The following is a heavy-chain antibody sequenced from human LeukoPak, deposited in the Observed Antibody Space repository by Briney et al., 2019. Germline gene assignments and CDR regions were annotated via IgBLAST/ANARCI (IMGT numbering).Heavy chain of an antibody. CDR1: GGSISSGSYY. CDR2: IYTSGST. J-gene: IGHJ4*02. CDR3: ERDRTKLGITYYFDY. Sequence: SETLSLTCTVSGGSISSGSYYWSWIRQPAGKGLEWIGRIYTSGSTNYNPSLKSRVTISVDTSKNQFSLKLSSVTAADTAVYYCERDRTKLGITYYFDYWGQGTLVTVSS. D-gene: IGHD7-27*01. V-gene: IGHV4-61*02.